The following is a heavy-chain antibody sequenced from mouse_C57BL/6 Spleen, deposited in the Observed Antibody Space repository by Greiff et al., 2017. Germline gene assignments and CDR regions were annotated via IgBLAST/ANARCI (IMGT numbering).Heavy chain of an antibody. D-gene: IGHD1-1*01. CDR2: INPGSGGT. CDR3: ARHGSSYVWYFDV. CDR1: GYAFTNYL. J-gene: IGHJ1*03. V-gene: IGHV1-54*01. Sequence: QVQLQQSGAELVRPGTSVKVSCKASGYAFTNYLIEWVKQRPGQGLEWIGVINPGSGGTNYNEKFKGKATLTADKSSSTAYMQLSSLTSEDSAVYFCARHGSSYVWYFDVWGTGTTVTVSS.